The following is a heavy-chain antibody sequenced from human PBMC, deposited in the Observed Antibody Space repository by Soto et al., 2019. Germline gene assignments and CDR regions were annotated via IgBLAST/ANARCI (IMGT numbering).Heavy chain of an antibody. Sequence: SATLSLTCTVSGGSISSSSYYWGWIRQPPGKGLEWIGSIYYSGSTYYNPSLKSRVTISVDTSKNQFSLKLSSVTAADTAVYYCARRVLYPSYYGMDVWGQGTTVTVS. J-gene: IGHJ6*02. D-gene: IGHD2-2*01. CDR1: GGSISSSSYY. CDR2: IYYSGST. CDR3: ARRVLYPSYYGMDV. V-gene: IGHV4-39*01.